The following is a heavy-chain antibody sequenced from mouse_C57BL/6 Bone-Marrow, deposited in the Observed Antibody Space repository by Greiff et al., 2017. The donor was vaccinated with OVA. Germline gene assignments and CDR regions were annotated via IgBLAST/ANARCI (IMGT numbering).Heavy chain of an antibody. V-gene: IGHV1-76*01. D-gene: IGHD2-1*01. CDR1: GYTFTDYY. Sequence: QVQLKQSGAELVRPGASVKLSCKASGYTFTDYYINWVKQRPGQGLEWIARIYPGSGNTYYNEKFKGKATLTAEKSSSTAYMQLSSLTSEDSAVYFCARSYYYGTPYYAMDYWGQGTSVTVSS. CDR2: IYPGSGNT. J-gene: IGHJ4*01. CDR3: ARSYYYGTPYYAMDY.